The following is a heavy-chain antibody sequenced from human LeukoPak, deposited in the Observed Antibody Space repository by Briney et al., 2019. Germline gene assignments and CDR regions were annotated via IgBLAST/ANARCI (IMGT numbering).Heavy chain of an antibody. J-gene: IGHJ4*02. Sequence: KPGGSLRLSCAASGFAFSSYSMNWVRQAPGKGLEWVSSISSSSSYIYYADSVKGRFTISRDNAKNSLYLQMNSLRAEDTAVYYCARDRYDFWSGYYVYWGQGTLVTVSS. CDR3: ARDRYDFWSGYYVY. V-gene: IGHV3-21*01. CDR1: GFAFSSYS. CDR2: ISSSSSYI. D-gene: IGHD3-3*01.